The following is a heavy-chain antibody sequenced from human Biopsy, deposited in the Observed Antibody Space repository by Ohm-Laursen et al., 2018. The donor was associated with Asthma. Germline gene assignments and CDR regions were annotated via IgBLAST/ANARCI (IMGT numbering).Heavy chain of an antibody. V-gene: IGHV4-59*01. J-gene: IGHJ4*02. CDR2: IHYSGST. CDR3: AGFCSGGNCPDH. D-gene: IGHD2-15*01. CDR1: GGSLSGYY. Sequence: TLSLTCAVYGGSLSGYYWTWIRQPPGKGLEWIGNIHYSGSTYSNPSLKSRVTILVDTSKKQISLRLSSVIAADTAVYYCAGFCSGGNCPDHWGQGTLVTVSS.